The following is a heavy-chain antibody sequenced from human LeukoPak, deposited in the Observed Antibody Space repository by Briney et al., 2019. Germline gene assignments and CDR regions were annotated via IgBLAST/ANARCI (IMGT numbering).Heavy chain of an antibody. CDR1: GGSISSSSYY. Sequence: PSETLSLTCTVSGGSISSSSYYWGWIRRPPGKGLEWIGSIYYSGNTYYNPSLKSRVTISVDTSKNQFSLKLSSVTAADTAVYYCARGGVDTAIDYWGQGTLVTVSS. D-gene: IGHD5-18*01. CDR2: IYYSGNT. CDR3: ARGGVDTAIDY. V-gene: IGHV4-39*07. J-gene: IGHJ4*02.